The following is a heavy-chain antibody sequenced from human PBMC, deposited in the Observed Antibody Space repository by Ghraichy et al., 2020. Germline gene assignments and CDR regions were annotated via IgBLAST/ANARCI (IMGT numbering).Heavy chain of an antibody. CDR3: ATGLNHYYFDY. Sequence: MGWGRRAGGGGLEWGSAMSGSGGSTYYADSVKGRFTISRDNSKNTLYLQMNSLRAEDTAVYYCATGLNHYYFDYWGQGTLVTVSS. CDR2: MSGSGGST. D-gene: IGHD6-25*01. J-gene: IGHJ4*02. V-gene: IGHV3-23*01.